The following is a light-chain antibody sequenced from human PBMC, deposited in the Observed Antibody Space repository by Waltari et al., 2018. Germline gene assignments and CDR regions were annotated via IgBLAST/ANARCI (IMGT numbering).Light chain of an antibody. CDR3: QQYAKAPDT. CDR2: AAS. V-gene: IGKV3-20*01. Sequence: EIVLTQSPGTLSFSPGERATLSCRASQTFNSNYLAWYQQKPGQVPRLLIYAASKRATDIPDRFSGSGSGTDFTLTISRLEPEDFAVYYCQQYAKAPDTFGQGTRLEIK. J-gene: IGKJ2*01. CDR1: QTFNSNY.